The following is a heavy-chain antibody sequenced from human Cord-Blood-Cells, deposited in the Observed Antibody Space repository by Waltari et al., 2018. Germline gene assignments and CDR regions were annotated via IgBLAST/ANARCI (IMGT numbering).Heavy chain of an antibody. V-gene: IGHV3-21*01. CDR3: ARGSTSCYDY. Sequence: EVQLVESGGGLVKPGGSLRLSCAASGFTFSSYSMNWVRQAPGKGREWVSSFRRSSGYIYDAYSVKGRFTSARDNAKNSLYLQMNILRAEDTAVDYCARGSTSCYDYWGQGTLVTVSS. D-gene: IGHD2-2*01. J-gene: IGHJ4*02. CDR1: GFTFSSYS. CDR2: FRRSSGYI.